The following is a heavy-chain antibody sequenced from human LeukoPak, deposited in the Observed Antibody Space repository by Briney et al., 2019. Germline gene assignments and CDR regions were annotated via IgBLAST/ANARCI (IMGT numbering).Heavy chain of an antibody. CDR1: GGSFSSSNW. V-gene: IGHV4-4*02. Sequence: SETLSLTCAVSGGSFSSSNWWSWGRQPRGKGQEWIGEIYHSGSTNYTPSLKSRVTISVDKSKNQFSLKLSSLTAADTAVYYCARGWYYDSSGYYVSGYFQHWGQGTLVTVSS. J-gene: IGHJ1*01. CDR2: IYHSGST. CDR3: ARGWYYDSSGYYVSGYFQH. D-gene: IGHD3-22*01.